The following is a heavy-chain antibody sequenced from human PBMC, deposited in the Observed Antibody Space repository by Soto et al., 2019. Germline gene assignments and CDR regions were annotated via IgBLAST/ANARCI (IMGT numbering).Heavy chain of an antibody. CDR2: ISYDGSNK. Sequence: GGSLRLSYAASGFTFSSYAMHWVRQAPGKGLEWVAVISYDGSNKYYADSVKGRFTISRDNSKNTLYLQMNSLRAEDTAVYYCARDLSVGATNIDYWGQGTLVTVSS. J-gene: IGHJ4*02. CDR3: ARDLSVGATNIDY. D-gene: IGHD1-26*01. CDR1: GFTFSSYA. V-gene: IGHV3-30-3*01.